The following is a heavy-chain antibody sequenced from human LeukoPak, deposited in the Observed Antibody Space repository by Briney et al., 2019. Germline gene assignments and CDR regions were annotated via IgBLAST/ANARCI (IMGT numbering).Heavy chain of an antibody. CDR1: GYTFTSYY. CDR3: ARENCSSTSCYTGENWFDP. V-gene: IGHV1-46*01. D-gene: IGHD2-2*02. Sequence: ASVKVSCKASGYTFTSYYMHWVRQAPGQGLEWMGIINPSGGSTSYAQKFQGRVTITTDESTSTAYMELSSLRSEDTAVYYCARENCSSTSCYTGENWFDPWGQGTLVTVSS. J-gene: IGHJ5*02. CDR2: INPSGGST.